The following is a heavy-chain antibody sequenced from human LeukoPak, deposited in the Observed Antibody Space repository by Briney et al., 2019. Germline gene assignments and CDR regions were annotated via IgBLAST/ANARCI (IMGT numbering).Heavy chain of an antibody. CDR2: ISYDGSNK. CDR1: GFTFSSYA. Sequence: GRSLRLSCAASGFTFSSYAMHWVRQAPGKGLEWVAVISYDGSNKYYADSVKGRFTISIDNSKNTLYLQMNSLRAEDTAVYYCAKDQGILTGYWNDAFDIWGQGTMVTVSS. CDR3: AKDQGILTGYWNDAFDI. J-gene: IGHJ3*02. D-gene: IGHD3-9*01. V-gene: IGHV3-30-3*01.